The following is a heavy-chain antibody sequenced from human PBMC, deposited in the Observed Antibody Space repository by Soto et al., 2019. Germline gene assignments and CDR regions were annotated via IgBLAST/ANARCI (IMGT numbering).Heavy chain of an antibody. CDR1: GFTFSSYG. J-gene: IGHJ4*02. CDR2: IWYDGSNK. V-gene: IGHV3-33*01. Sequence: GGSLRLSCAASGFTFSSYGMHWVRQAPGKGLEWVAVIWYDGSNKYYADSVKGRFTIPRDNSKNTLYLQMNSLRAEDTAVYYCARDGYCSGGSCYSVPVFDYRGQGTPVIVSS. D-gene: IGHD2-15*01. CDR3: ARDGYCSGGSCYSVPVFDY.